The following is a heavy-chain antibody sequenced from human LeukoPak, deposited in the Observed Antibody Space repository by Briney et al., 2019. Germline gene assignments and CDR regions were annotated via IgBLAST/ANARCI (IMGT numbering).Heavy chain of an antibody. Sequence: SETLSLTCTVSGGSISSYYWSWIRQPPGKGLEWIGYIYYSGSTNYNPSLKSRVTISVDTSKNQFSLKLSSVTAADTAVYYRARGYGDYEPQFDYWGQGTLVTVSS. CDR2: IYYSGST. V-gene: IGHV4-59*01. CDR3: ARGYGDYEPQFDY. CDR1: GGSISSYY. D-gene: IGHD4-17*01. J-gene: IGHJ4*02.